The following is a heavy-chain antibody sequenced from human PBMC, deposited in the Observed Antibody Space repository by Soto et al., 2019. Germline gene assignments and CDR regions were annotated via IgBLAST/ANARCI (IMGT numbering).Heavy chain of an antibody. Sequence: PSETLSLTCTVSGGAISDSYWTWIRQAPGKGLEWIGYIYYSGGTNYSPSLESRVTMSRDTSINQFSLKLKSVTAADTAVYYCARGGQRLLDAMDVWGPGTTVTVSS. CDR3: ARGGQRLLDAMDV. CDR1: GGAISDSY. D-gene: IGHD6-25*01. J-gene: IGHJ6*02. CDR2: IYYSGGT. V-gene: IGHV4-59*01.